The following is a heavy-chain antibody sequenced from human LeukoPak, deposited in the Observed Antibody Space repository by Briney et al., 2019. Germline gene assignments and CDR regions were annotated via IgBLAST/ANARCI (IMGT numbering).Heavy chain of an antibody. CDR2: IYYGRNT. CDR3: ARLRYGGLEY. V-gene: IGHV4-39*01. CDR1: GGSISGSNYY. D-gene: IGHD4-23*01. Sequence: SETLSLTCNVSGGSISGSNYYWAWLRQPPGKGLEWIGSIYYGRNTYYNPSLTSRVTISVDTSKNQFSLKVSSVTAAETAVYYCARLRYGGLEYWGQGTLVTVSS. J-gene: IGHJ4*02.